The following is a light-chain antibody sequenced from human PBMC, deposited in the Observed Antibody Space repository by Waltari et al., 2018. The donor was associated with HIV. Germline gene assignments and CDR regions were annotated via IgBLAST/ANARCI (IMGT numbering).Light chain of an antibody. V-gene: IGLV1-44*01. Sequence: QSVLTQPPSASGTPGQRVTISCSGSRSNIGSNTVSWYQQLPGTAPKLFIYSNNQRPSGVPDRFSGSKSGTSASLAISGLQSEDEADYYCAAWDDSLNGWVF. J-gene: IGLJ3*02. CDR3: AAWDDSLNGWV. CDR1: RSNIGSNT. CDR2: SNN.